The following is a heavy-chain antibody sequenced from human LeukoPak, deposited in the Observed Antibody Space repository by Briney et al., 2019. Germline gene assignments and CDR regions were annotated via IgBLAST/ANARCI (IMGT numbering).Heavy chain of an antibody. Sequence: GGSLRLSCAASGFTFSSYAMNWVRQAPGKGLEWVSAISGSGGNTYYADSVKGRFTISRDNSKNTLYLQMNSLRAEDTAVYYCAKIGILMVYAEFDYWGQGTLVTVSS. J-gene: IGHJ4*02. CDR1: GFTFSSYA. CDR3: AKIGILMVYAEFDY. CDR2: ISGSGGNT. D-gene: IGHD2-8*01. V-gene: IGHV3-23*01.